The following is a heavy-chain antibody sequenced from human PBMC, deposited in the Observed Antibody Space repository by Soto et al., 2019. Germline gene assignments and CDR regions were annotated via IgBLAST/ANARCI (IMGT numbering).Heavy chain of an antibody. Sequence: SMSLTSALYGRSVSSGGYSWGWIRQQLGRGLEWLGYIYHRGGTADNPSFESQVTISLDTSQNQCSLKLESVSAADTAVYYCARSLLTRILGATVQYYSGMDVWGQGTTVTVSS. CDR2: IYHRGGT. CDR3: ARSLLTRILGATVQYYSGMDV. V-gene: IGHV4-30-2*01. J-gene: IGHJ6*02. CDR1: GRSVSSGGYS. D-gene: IGHD1-26*01.